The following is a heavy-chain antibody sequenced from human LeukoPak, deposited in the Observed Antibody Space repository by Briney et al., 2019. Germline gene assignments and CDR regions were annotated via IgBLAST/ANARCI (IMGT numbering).Heavy chain of an antibody. V-gene: IGHV3-53*01. Sequence: GGSLRLSCAASGFTVSSNYMSWVRQAPGKGLEWVSVIYSGGSTYYADSVKGRFTISRDNSKNTLYLQMNSLRAEDTAVYYCARHRSYGSFDYWGQGTLVTVSS. CDR3: ARHRSYGSFDY. CDR1: GFTVSSNY. CDR2: IYSGGST. D-gene: IGHD5-18*01. J-gene: IGHJ4*02.